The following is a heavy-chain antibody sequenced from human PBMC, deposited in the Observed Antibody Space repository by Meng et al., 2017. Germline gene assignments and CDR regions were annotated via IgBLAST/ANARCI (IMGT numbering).Heavy chain of an antibody. CDR2: IIPIFGTA. CDR1: GGTFSSYA. D-gene: IGHD2-2*02. CDR3: AHRSISSTSSYIAHDYYYYGMDV. V-gene: IGHV1-69*13. J-gene: IGHJ6*02. Sequence: SVKVSCKASGGTFSSYAISWVRQAPGQGREWMGGIIPIFGTANYAQKFQGRVTMTADESPSTAYMELSSLSSEDTAVYYCAHRSISSTSSYIAHDYYYYGMDVWGQGTTVTVSS.